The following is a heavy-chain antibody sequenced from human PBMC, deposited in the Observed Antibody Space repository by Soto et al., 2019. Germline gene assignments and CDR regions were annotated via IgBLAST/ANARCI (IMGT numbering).Heavy chain of an antibody. CDR1: GFTFSIYW. CDR2: INSDGSST. Sequence: EVQLVESGGGLVQPGGSLRLSCAASGFTFSIYWMHWVRQAPGKGLVWVSRINSDGSSTSYADSVKGRFTISRDNAKNTLELQINSLRAEDSAVYYGARMWAVAGLYCYYGMDDWGQGTTVTVAS. D-gene: IGHD6-19*01. V-gene: IGHV3-74*01. CDR3: ARMWAVAGLYCYYGMDD. J-gene: IGHJ6*02.